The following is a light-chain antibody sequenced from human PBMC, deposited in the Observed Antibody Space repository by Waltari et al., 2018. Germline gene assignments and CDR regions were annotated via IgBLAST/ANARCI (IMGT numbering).Light chain of an antibody. CDR3: QQYKDLPRT. CDR1: QDISIY. J-gene: IGKJ1*01. CDR2: DAS. V-gene: IGKV1-33*01. Sequence: IQMTQSPSSMSASVGHRVSITCQASQDISIYLSWYQQKPGKAPKVLIYDASNLETGVPSRFTGSRSGTDFTFTISSLQPEDIATYYCQQYKDLPRTFGQGTKVEI.